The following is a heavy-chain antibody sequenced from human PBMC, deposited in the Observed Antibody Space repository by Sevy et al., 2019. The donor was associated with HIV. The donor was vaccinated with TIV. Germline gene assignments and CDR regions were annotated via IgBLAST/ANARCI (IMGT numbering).Heavy chain of an antibody. J-gene: IGHJ4*02. CDR2: ITNSGTTM. CDR1: GFSFSSFE. V-gene: IGHV3-48*03. CDR3: TRDLPPSATTVAHFDY. Sequence: GGSLRLSCAASGFSFSSFEMNWVRQAPGKELEWVSYITNSGTTMYYSDAVRGRFTISRDNTKNSLYLQMNGLRAEDTAVYYCTRDLPPSATTVAHFDYWGQGTLVTVSS. D-gene: IGHD4-17*01.